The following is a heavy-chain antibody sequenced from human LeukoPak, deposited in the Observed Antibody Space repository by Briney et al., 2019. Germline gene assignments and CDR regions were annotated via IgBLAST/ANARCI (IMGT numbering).Heavy chain of an antibody. CDR1: GFTFSSYG. V-gene: IGHV3-33*01. Sequence: GGSLRLSCAASGFTFSSYGMLWVRQAPGKGLEWVAVIWYDGSNKYYADSMKGRFTISRDNSKNTLYLQMNSLRAEDTAVYYCARLLAEPWGQGTLVTVSS. CDR2: IWYDGSNK. J-gene: IGHJ5*02. CDR3: ARLLAEP. D-gene: IGHD6-19*01.